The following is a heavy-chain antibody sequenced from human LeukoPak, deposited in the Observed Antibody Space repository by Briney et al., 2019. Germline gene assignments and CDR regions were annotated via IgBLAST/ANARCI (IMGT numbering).Heavy chain of an antibody. Sequence: PSETLSLTCTVSGGPISSYYWSWIRQPPGKGLEWIGYIYYSGSTNYNPSLKSRVTISVDTSKNQFSLKLSSVTAADTATYYCARLIITMVRGVPSGMDVWGQGTTVTVSS. V-gene: IGHV4-59*08. J-gene: IGHJ6*02. D-gene: IGHD3-10*01. CDR3: ARLIITMVRGVPSGMDV. CDR1: GGPISSYY. CDR2: IYYSGST.